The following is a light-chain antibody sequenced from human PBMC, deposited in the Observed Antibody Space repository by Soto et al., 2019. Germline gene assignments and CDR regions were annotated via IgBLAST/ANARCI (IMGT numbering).Light chain of an antibody. CDR3: CSYAGSYINYV. J-gene: IGLJ1*01. CDR1: SSDVGTYNY. CDR2: DVS. Sequence: QSALTQPRSVSGSPGQSVTISCAGTSSDVGTYNYVSWYQQHPGKAPKLMISDVSRRPSGVPDRFSGSKSGNTASLTISGLQAEDEADYYCCSYAGSYINYVFGTGTKVTVL. V-gene: IGLV2-11*01.